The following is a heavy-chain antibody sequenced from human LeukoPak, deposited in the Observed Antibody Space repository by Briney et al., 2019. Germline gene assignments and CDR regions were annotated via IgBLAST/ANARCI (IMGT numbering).Heavy chain of an antibody. CDR1: GDSITSTNW. J-gene: IGHJ4*02. D-gene: IGHD4-17*01. V-gene: IGHV3-53*01. Sequence: ETLSLTCAVSGDSITSTNWWTWVRQAPGKGLEWVSVIYSGGRTYYADSVKGRFTISRDNSKNTLYLQMNSLRAEDTAVYYCARASGDYGDYGSDYWGQGTLVTVSS. CDR3: ARASGDYGDYGSDY. CDR2: IYSGGRT.